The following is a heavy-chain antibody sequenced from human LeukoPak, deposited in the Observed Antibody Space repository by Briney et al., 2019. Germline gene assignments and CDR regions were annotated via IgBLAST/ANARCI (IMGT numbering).Heavy chain of an antibody. D-gene: IGHD2-2*01. CDR1: GGSISSYY. CDR2: IYTSGST. CDR3: ARGLGYCSSTSCWVDYYGMDV. V-gene: IGHV4-4*07. J-gene: IGHJ6*02. Sequence: SETLSLTCTVSGGSISSYYWSWIRQPAGKGLEWIGRIYTSGSTNYNPSLKSRVTMSVDTSKNQFSLKLSSVTAADTAVYYCARGLGYCSSTSCWVDYYGMDVWGQGTTVTVSS.